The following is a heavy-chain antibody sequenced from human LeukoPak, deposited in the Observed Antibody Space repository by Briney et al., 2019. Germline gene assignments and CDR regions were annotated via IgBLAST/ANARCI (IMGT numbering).Heavy chain of an antibody. Sequence: GASVKVSCKASGYTFTSYGISWVRQAPGQGLEWMGWISAYNGNTNYAQKLQGRVTMTTDTSTSTAYMELRSLRSDDTAVYYCARDLEWFGELKQGLCFDPWGQGTLVTVSS. V-gene: IGHV1-18*01. CDR1: GYTFTSYG. CDR3: ARDLEWFGELKQGLCFDP. J-gene: IGHJ5*02. CDR2: ISAYNGNT. D-gene: IGHD3-10*01.